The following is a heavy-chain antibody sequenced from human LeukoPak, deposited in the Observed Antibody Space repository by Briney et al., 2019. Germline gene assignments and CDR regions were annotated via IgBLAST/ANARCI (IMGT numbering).Heavy chain of an antibody. V-gene: IGHV3-30*02. CDR3: ATAGLDY. CDR1: EFTFSNYG. J-gene: IGHJ4*02. D-gene: IGHD2-21*02. CDR2: VRSDGNDK. Sequence: GGSLRLSCAAPEFTFSNYGMHWVRQAPGKGLEWVTFVRSDGNDKYYADSVKGRFTISRDNSKNTLYLQMTSLRVEDTAIYYCATAGLDYWGQGSLVTVSS.